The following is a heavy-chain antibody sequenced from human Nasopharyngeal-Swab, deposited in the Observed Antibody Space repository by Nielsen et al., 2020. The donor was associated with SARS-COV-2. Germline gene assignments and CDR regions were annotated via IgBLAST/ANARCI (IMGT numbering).Heavy chain of an antibody. CDR1: GFTVSSNY. V-gene: IGHV3-53*01. J-gene: IGHJ4*02. Sequence: GGSLRLSCAASGFTVSSNYISWVRQAPGEGLEWVSVIYSGGSTYYANPVKGRFTISRDNSKNTLYLQMNSLRAEDTAVYYCARDPTAMSNVLRYFDWLDFDYWGQGTLVTVSS. D-gene: IGHD3-9*01. CDR2: IYSGGST. CDR3: ARDPTAMSNVLRYFDWLDFDY.